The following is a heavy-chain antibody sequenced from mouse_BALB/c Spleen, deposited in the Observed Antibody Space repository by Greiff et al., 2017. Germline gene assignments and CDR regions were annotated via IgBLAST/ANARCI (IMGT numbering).Heavy chain of an antibody. CDR3: ASQLGYAMDY. J-gene: IGHJ4*01. CDR2: IDPENGDT. Sequence: VQLQQSGAELVRSGASVKLSCTASGFNIKDYYMHWVKQRPEQGLEWIGWIDPENGDTEYAPKFQGKATMTADTSSNTAYLQLSSLTSEDTAVYYCASQLGYAMDYWGQGTSVTVSS. V-gene: IGHV14-4*02. CDR1: GFNIKDYY. D-gene: IGHD4-1*02.